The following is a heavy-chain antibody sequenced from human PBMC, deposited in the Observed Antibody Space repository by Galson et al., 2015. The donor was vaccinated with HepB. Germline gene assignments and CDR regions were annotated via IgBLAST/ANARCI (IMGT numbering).Heavy chain of an antibody. Sequence: LSLTCTVSGGSISSSSYYWGWIRQPPGKGLEWIGSIYYSGSTYYNPSLKSRVTISVDTSKNQFSLKLSSVTAADTAVYYCARHAVDFWSGYYDPFDYWGQGTLVTVSS. D-gene: IGHD3-3*01. CDR1: GGSISSSSYY. CDR3: ARHAVDFWSGYYDPFDY. J-gene: IGHJ4*02. CDR2: IYYSGST. V-gene: IGHV4-39*01.